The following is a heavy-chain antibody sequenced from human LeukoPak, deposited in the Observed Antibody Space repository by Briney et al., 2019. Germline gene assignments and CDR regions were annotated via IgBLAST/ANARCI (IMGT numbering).Heavy chain of an antibody. Sequence: GSLRLSCAASGFTFSSYGMHWVRQAPGKGLEWVAFIRYDGSNKYYADSVKGRFTISRDNSKNTLYLQMNSLRAEDTAVYYCATYSSSWFDDAFDIWGQGTMVTVSS. J-gene: IGHJ3*02. V-gene: IGHV3-30*02. CDR3: ATYSSSWFDDAFDI. CDR2: IRYDGSNK. D-gene: IGHD6-13*01. CDR1: GFTFSSYG.